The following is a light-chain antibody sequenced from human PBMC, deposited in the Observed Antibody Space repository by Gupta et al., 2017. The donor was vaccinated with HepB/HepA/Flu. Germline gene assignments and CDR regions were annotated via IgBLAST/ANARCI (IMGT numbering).Light chain of an antibody. CDR2: GAS. Sequence: EIVLTQSPGTLSLSPGERATLSCRASQSVSSSYLAWYQQKPWQAPRLLIYGASSRATGIPDRISGSGSGTDFTLTISRLEPEDFAVYYCQQYGSSLWTFGQGTKVEIK. CDR3: QQYGSSLWT. V-gene: IGKV3-20*01. J-gene: IGKJ1*01. CDR1: QSVSSSY.